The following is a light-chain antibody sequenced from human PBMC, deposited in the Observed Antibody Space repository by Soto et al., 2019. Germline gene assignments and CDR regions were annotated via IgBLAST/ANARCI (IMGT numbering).Light chain of an antibody. CDR1: QSISNS. CDR3: QQYYSYPVT. V-gene: IGKV1-5*01. CDR2: AAS. J-gene: IGKJ2*01. Sequence: DIPMTQSPSTMSASVGDRVTITCRASQSISNSLAWPQQRPGKAPKILIYAASSLQSAVPSRFSGSGSGTEFTRTISSLQPDDFATYYCQQYYSYPVTFGQGTKLYIK.